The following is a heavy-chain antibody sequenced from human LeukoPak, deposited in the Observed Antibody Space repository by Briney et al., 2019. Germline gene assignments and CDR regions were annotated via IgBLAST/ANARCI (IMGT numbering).Heavy chain of an antibody. CDR3: AREVREYQLLGSIDY. D-gene: IGHD2-2*01. CDR2: ISSSSSYI. CDR1: GFTFSSYS. Sequence: PGGSLRLSCAASGFTFSSYSMNWVRQAPGKGLGWVSSISSSSSYIYYADSVKGRFTISRDNAKNSLYLQMNSLRAEDTAVYYCAREVREYQLLGSIDYWGQGTLVTVSS. V-gene: IGHV3-21*01. J-gene: IGHJ4*02.